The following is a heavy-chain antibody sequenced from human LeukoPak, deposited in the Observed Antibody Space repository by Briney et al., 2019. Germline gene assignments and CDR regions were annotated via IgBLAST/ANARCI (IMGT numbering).Heavy chain of an antibody. V-gene: IGHV5-10-1*01. D-gene: IGHD3-10*01. CDR3: ASGERMDGFDK. Sequence: GESLKISCEGSGYRFTSYWISWVRQMPGKGLEWMGRIDPSDSYTNYSPSFEGHVTISADKSIGTAYLQWNSLKASDTAMYYCASGERMDGFDKWGQGTMVSVSS. J-gene: IGHJ3*02. CDR2: IDPSDSYT. CDR1: GYRFTSYW.